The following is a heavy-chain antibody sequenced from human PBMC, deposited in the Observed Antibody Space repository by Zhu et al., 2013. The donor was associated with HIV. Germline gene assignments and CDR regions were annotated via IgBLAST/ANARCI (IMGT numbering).Heavy chain of an antibody. J-gene: IGHJ6*02. CDR3: ARLMNSKAAGTLEGFYPAYYYYYGMDV. D-gene: IGHD6-13*01. Sequence: QVQLVQSGAEVKKPGASVKVSCKASGYTFTSYGISWVRQAPGQGLEWMGWISAYNGNTNYAQKLQGRVTMTTDTSTSTAYMELRSLRSDDTAVYYCARLMNSKAAGTLEGFYPAYYYYYGMDVWGQGDHGSPSP. CDR1: GYTFTSYG. CDR2: ISAYNGNT. V-gene: IGHV1-18*01.